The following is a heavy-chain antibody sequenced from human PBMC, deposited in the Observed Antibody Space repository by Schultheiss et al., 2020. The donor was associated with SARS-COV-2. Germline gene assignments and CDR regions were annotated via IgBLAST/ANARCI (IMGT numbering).Heavy chain of an antibody. V-gene: IGHV5-51*01. CDR2: IYPGDSDT. CDR3: ARHGAVGSSWYYYYYGMDG. D-gene: IGHD6-13*01. J-gene: IGHJ6*02. CDR1: GYSFTSYW. Sequence: GGSLRLSCKGSGYSFTSYWIGWVRQMPGKGLEWMGIIYPGDSDTRYSPSFQGQVTISADKSISTAYLQWSSLKASDTAMYYCARHGAVGSSWYYYYYGMDGWGQGTTVTGSS.